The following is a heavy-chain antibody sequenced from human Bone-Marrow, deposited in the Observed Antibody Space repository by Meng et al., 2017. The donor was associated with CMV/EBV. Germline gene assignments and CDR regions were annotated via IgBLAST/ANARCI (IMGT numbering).Heavy chain of an antibody. CDR2: IRSKAYGGTT. CDR3: TRVGGVTHYYYYGMDV. D-gene: IGHD2-8*02. V-gene: IGHV3-49*04. CDR1: GFTFGDYA. J-gene: IGHJ6*02. Sequence: GESLKISCTASGFTFGDYAMSWVRQAPGKGLEWVGFIRSKAYGGTTEYAASVKGRFTISRDDSKSIAYLQMNSLKTEDTAVYYCTRVGGVTHYYYYGMDVWGQGTTVTVSS.